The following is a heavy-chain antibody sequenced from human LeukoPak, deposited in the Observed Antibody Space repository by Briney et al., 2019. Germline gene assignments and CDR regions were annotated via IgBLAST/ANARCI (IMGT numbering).Heavy chain of an antibody. V-gene: IGHV3-30*02. CDR2: IRYDGSNK. J-gene: IGHJ4*02. CDR1: GFTFSSYG. Sequence: GGSLRLSCAASGFTFSSYGMHWVRQAPGKGLEWVAFIRYDGSNKYYADSVKGRFTISRDNSKNTLYLQMNSLRAEDTAVYYCAKSNPNTVSPNFDYWGQGTLVTVSS. CDR3: AKSNPNTVSPNFDY. D-gene: IGHD4-17*01.